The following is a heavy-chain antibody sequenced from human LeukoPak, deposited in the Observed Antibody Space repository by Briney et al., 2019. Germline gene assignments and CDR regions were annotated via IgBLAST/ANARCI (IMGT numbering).Heavy chain of an antibody. CDR3: AKDSCSSTSRLYYFDY. J-gene: IGHJ4*02. D-gene: IGHD2-2*01. CDR2: ISGSGGST. V-gene: IGHV3-23*01. Sequence: GGSLRLSCAASGFTFSSYAMSWVRQAPGKGLEWVSAISGSGGSTYYADSVKGRFTISRDNSKNTLYLQMNSLRAEDTAVYYCAKDSCSSTSRLYYFDYWGRGTLVTVSS. CDR1: GFTFSSYA.